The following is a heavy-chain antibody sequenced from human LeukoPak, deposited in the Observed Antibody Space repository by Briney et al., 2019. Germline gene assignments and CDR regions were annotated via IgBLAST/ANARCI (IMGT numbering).Heavy chain of an antibody. V-gene: IGHV1-2*06. CDR2: INPNTGAT. J-gene: IGHJ4*02. CDR3: ARDEGNYRSGSYSEY. D-gene: IGHD3-10*01. CDR1: GYTFTGYY. Sequence: GASVKVSCKASGYTFTGYYIHWVRQAPGQGLEWMGRINPNTGATNYAQKFQGRVTMTRDTSTSTAYMELSRLTSDDTAVYYCARDEGNYRSGSYSEYWGQGTLVTVSS.